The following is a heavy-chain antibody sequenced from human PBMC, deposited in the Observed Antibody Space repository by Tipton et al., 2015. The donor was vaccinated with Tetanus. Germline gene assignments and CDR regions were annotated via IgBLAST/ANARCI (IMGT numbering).Heavy chain of an antibody. CDR3: ARVPLSLCYGLDY. D-gene: IGHD2-8*01. Sequence: TLSLTCTVSGGSISGHYWNWIRQPPGKGLEWIGFIYSSGSTNYNPSLKSRVTISVDTSKNQFSLKMSSMTAADTAVYYCARVPLSLCYGLDYWGQGTRVTVSS. J-gene: IGHJ4*02. CDR2: IYSSGST. CDR1: GGSISGHY. V-gene: IGHV4-59*11.